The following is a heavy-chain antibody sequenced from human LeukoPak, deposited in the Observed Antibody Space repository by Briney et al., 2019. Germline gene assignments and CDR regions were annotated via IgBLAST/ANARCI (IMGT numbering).Heavy chain of an antibody. D-gene: IGHD6-13*01. CDR3: ARGRSIAAAGTQDFGY. Sequence: PSETLSLTCTVSGGSINTPNYYWGWIRQTPGKGLEWIGNIFYSGGTYYSPSLTSRVTISLDTSRNQFSLKLSSVTAADTAVYYCARGRSIAAAGTQDFGYWGQGTLVTVSS. J-gene: IGHJ4*02. V-gene: IGHV4-39*07. CDR1: GGSINTPNYY. CDR2: IFYSGGT.